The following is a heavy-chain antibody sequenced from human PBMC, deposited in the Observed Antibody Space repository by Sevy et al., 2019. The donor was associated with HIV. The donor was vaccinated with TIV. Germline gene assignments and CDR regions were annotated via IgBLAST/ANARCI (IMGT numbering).Heavy chain of an antibody. J-gene: IGHJ4*02. Sequence: GGSLRLSCEASGFTFSSYGMHWVRQAPGKGLEWVALIWFDGSSEYYADTLTGRFANSRNNSKKTLYLQMNSLRAEDTAVYYCARGADYYDNSGANFDYWGQGTLVTVSS. V-gene: IGHV3-33*01. CDR2: IWFDGSSE. CDR3: ARGADYYDNSGANFDY. D-gene: IGHD3-22*01. CDR1: GFTFSSYG.